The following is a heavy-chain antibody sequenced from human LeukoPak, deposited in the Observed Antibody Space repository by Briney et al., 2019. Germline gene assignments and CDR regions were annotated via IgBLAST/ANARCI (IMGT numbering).Heavy chain of an antibody. CDR3: VKSSGSSWYMFDY. Sequence: GGSLRLSCSASGSIFSRYAMHWVRQAPGKGLEYVSGVTSNGGSTYYADSVKGRFTISRDNSKNALYLQMSTLRAEDTAVYYCVKSSGSSWYMFDYWGQGTLVTVSS. CDR2: VTSNGGST. V-gene: IGHV3-64D*09. D-gene: IGHD6-13*01. CDR1: GSIFSRYA. J-gene: IGHJ4*02.